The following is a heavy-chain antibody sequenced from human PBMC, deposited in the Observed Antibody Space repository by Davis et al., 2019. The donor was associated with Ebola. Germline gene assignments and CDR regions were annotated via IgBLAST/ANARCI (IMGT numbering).Heavy chain of an antibody. V-gene: IGHV3-21*01. CDR3: AREACSSISCYTYYFDY. Sequence: GESLKISCAASGFTFSNAWMNWVRQAPGKGLEWVSSISRSSSSTYYADSVKGRFTISRDNAKNSLDLQMNSLRAEDTAVYYCAREACSSISCYTYYFDYWGQGTLVTVSS. CDR2: ISRSSSST. D-gene: IGHD2-2*02. J-gene: IGHJ4*02. CDR1: GFTFSNAW.